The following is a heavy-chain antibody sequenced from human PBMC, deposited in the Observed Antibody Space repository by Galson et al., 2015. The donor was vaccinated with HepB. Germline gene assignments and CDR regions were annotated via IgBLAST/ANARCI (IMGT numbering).Heavy chain of an antibody. D-gene: IGHD7-27*01. V-gene: IGHV3-23*01. CDR3: LKGGWGSVFDV. J-gene: IGHJ3*01. CDR1: GFTVKTYT. CDR2: IRDGI. Sequence: SLRLSCAASGFTVKTYTMTWVRQAPGKGLEWLSSIRDGIHYADSVKGRFTISRDTSKNMVYLQMNSLRAEDTAVYYCLKGGWGSVFDVWGLGTMVTVSS.